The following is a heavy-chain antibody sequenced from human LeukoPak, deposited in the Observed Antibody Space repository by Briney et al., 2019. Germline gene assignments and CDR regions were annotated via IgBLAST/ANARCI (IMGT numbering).Heavy chain of an antibody. V-gene: IGHV3-11*04. Sequence: PGGSLTLSRAPSGFPFSEYYMSWIRPAPGKGLEWVSHISSPGTTTLYADSVKGRFTISRDNAKNSLHLQMNTVRADETAVYYCATGKEGHYYYYMDVWGKGTTVTVSS. CDR2: ISSPGTTT. CDR3: ATGKEGHYYYYMDV. J-gene: IGHJ6*03. CDR1: GFPFSEYY. D-gene: IGHD4-23*01.